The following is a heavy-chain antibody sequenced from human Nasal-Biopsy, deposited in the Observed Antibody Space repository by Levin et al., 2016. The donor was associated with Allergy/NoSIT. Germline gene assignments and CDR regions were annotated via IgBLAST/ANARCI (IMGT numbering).Heavy chain of an antibody. D-gene: IGHD3-10*01. CDR1: GFTFRTYA. J-gene: IGHJ6*02. Sequence: GGSLRLSCKVSGFTFRTYAMHWVRQAPGKGLESVALISFDGMRRDYTDSVKGRFTIFRDDSKNTLFLEMNYLRADDTALYYCARGGGSGDYYYRYGMDVWGQGTTVTVSS. CDR2: ISFDGMRR. CDR3: ARGGGSGDYYYRYGMDV. V-gene: IGHV3-30*04.